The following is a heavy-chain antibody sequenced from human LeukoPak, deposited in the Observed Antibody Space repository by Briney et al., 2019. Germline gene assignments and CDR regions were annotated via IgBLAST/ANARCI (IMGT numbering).Heavy chain of an antibody. CDR1: GYSFSSYW. D-gene: IGHD3-10*01. CDR3: ARQGSLYYYGSGAQTYDY. J-gene: IGHJ4*02. CDR2: IYPGDSDT. V-gene: IGHV5-51*01. Sequence: GESLKISCKGSGYSFSSYWIVWVRQMPGKGLEWMGIIYPGDSDTRYSPSFQGQVTISADKSISTAYLQWSSLKASDTAMYYCARQGSLYYYGSGAQTYDYWGQGTLVTVSS.